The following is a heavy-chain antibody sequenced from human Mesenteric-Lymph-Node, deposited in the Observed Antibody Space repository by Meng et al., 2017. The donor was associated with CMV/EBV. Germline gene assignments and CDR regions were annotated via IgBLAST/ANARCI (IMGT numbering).Heavy chain of an antibody. CDR2: MNPYSDNT. CDR1: GYTFTSFD. Sequence: ASVKVSCKASGYTFTSFDIHWVRQATGQGLEWMGWMNPYSDNTDYAQKFQGRVTMTRNTSISTAYKELSSLRSEDTAVYYCARLSSYSSAYGYWGQGTLVTVSS. V-gene: IGHV1-8*01. D-gene: IGHD5-18*01. CDR3: ARLSSYSSAYGY. J-gene: IGHJ4*02.